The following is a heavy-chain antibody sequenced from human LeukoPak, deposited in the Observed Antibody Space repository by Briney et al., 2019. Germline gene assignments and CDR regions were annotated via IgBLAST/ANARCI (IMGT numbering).Heavy chain of an antibody. J-gene: IGHJ3*02. CDR2: ISSSSSYI. Sequence: GGSLRLSCAASGFTFSSYSMNWVRQAPGKGLEWVSSISSSSSYIYYADSVKGRFTISRDNAKSSLYLQMNSLRAEDTAVYYCARDRDSSSSYDAFDIWGQGTMVTVSS. D-gene: IGHD6-6*01. V-gene: IGHV3-21*01. CDR3: ARDRDSSSSYDAFDI. CDR1: GFTFSSYS.